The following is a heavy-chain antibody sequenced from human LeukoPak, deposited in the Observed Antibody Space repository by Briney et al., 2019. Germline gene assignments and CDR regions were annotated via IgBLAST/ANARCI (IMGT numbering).Heavy chain of an antibody. Sequence: SETLSLTCTVSGGSISSSNYYWSWIRQPAGKGLEWIGRIYTSGTTNYNPSLKSRVTISIDTSKNQLSLKLSSVTAADTAVYYCARVIVVVPAAFYYYYYYYMNVWGKGTTVTISS. CDR3: ARVIVVVPAAFYYYYYYYMNV. J-gene: IGHJ6*03. CDR2: IYTSGTT. CDR1: GGSISSSNYY. D-gene: IGHD2-2*01. V-gene: IGHV4-61*02.